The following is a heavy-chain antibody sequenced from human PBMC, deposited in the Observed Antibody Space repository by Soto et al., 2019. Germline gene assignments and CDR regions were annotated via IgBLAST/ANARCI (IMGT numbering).Heavy chain of an antibody. CDR2: IYHSGST. J-gene: IGHJ5*02. Sequence: SETLSLTCAVSGGSISSGGYSWSWIRQPPGKGLEWIGYIYHSGSTYCNPSLKSRVTISVDRSKNQFSLKLSSVTAADTAVYYCARPSPSGYDREEWFDPWGQGTLVTVSS. V-gene: IGHV4-30-2*01. D-gene: IGHD5-12*01. CDR3: ARPSPSGYDREEWFDP. CDR1: GGSISSGGYS.